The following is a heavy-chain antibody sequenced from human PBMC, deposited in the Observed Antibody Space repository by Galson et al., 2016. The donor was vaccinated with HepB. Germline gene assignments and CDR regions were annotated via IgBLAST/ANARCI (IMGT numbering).Heavy chain of an antibody. CDR1: ASSFSAHW. CDR3: ARTFWGGYCFFDY. CDR2: IYPGDSYT. J-gene: IGHJ4*02. Sequence: QSGAEVKKPGESLKISCEGSASSFSAHWIAWVRQMPGKGLEWMGIIYPGDSYTTYSPSFQGQVTIPADKSINTAYLQWSSLKPSDTATYYCARTFWGGYCFFDYWGQGTLVTVSS. D-gene: IGHD3-3*01. V-gene: IGHV5-51*01.